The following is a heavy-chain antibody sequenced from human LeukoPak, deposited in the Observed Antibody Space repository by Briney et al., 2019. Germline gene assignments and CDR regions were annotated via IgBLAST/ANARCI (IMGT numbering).Heavy chain of an antibody. V-gene: IGHV3-30*03. Sequence: PGGSLRLSCAASGFTFSDYYMSWIRQAPGKGLEWVAVISYDGSNKYYADSVKGRFTISRDNSKNTLYLQMNSLRAEDTAVYYCASPLGFGGVIVAPFDYWGQGTLVTVSS. CDR2: ISYDGSNK. CDR1: GFTFSDYY. CDR3: ASPLGFGGVIVAPFDY. J-gene: IGHJ4*02. D-gene: IGHD3-16*02.